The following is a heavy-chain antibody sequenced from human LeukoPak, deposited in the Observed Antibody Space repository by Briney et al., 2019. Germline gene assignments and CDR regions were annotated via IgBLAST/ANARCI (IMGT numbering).Heavy chain of an antibody. CDR3: AKGGIAVTRHFDY. J-gene: IGHJ4*02. Sequence: PGGSLRLSCAASGFTFSSYAMSWVRQAPGKGLEWVSAISGSGGSTYYADSVKGRFTISRDNSKNTLYLQMNSLRAEDTAVYHCAKGGIAVTRHFDYWGQGTLVTVSS. CDR2: ISGSGGST. D-gene: IGHD6-19*01. V-gene: IGHV3-23*01. CDR1: GFTFSSYA.